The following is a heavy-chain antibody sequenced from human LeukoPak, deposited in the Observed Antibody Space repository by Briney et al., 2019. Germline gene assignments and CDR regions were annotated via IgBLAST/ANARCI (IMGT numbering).Heavy chain of an antibody. D-gene: IGHD1-7*01. CDR2: INPNSGGT. V-gene: IGHV1-2*02. Sequence: ASVKVSCTASGYTFTDYYMHWVRQAPGQGLEWMGWINPNSGGTNYAQKFQGRVTMTRDTSISTAYMELSRLRSDDTAVYYCARVYNRNYSDYWGQGTLVTVSS. CDR3: ARVYNRNYSDY. J-gene: IGHJ4*02. CDR1: GYTFTDYY.